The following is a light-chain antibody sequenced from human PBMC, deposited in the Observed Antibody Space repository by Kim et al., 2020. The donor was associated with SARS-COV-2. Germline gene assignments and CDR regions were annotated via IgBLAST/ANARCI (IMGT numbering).Light chain of an antibody. CDR1: QSVRSY. CDR3: QQRSNWPLT. Sequence: DIVLTQSPGTLSLSPGQRATLSCRASQSVRSYLAWYQHKPGQAPRLLIYDASSRATGIPARFSGSGSGTDFTLTISSLEPEDFAVYYCQQRSNWPLTFGGGTKVEIK. CDR2: DAS. J-gene: IGKJ4*01. V-gene: IGKV3-11*01.